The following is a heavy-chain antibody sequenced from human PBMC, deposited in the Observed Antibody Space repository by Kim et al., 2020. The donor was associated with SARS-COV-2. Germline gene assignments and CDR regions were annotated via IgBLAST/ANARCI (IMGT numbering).Heavy chain of an antibody. CDR3: ARDTTPYYGSGSYYTSYYGMDD. Sequence: GGSLRLSCAASGFTFSSYGMHWVRQAPGKGLEWVAVISYDGSNKYYADSAKGRFTISRDNSKNTLYLQMNSLRAEDTAVYYCARDTTPYYGSGSYYTSYYGMDDWGQETTLTVSS. J-gene: IGHJ6*02. D-gene: IGHD3-10*01. CDR2: ISYDGSNK. V-gene: IGHV3-33*05. CDR1: GFTFSSYG.